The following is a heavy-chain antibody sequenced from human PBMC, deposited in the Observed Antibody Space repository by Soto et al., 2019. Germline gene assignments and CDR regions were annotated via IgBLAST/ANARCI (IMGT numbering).Heavy chain of an antibody. V-gene: IGHV3-48*02. J-gene: IGHJ6*02. D-gene: IGHD3-22*01. CDR3: ARDRSQYDSGPYYGLDV. CDR2: ISSSGTPI. Sequence: ESGGGLVQPGGSLRLSCAASGFIFSRYSMNWVRQAPGKGLEWVSYISSSGTPIYYADSVKGRFTISRDNAKNSLFLQMNSLRDEDTAVYYCARDRSQYDSGPYYGLDVWGQGTTVTVSS. CDR1: GFIFSRYS.